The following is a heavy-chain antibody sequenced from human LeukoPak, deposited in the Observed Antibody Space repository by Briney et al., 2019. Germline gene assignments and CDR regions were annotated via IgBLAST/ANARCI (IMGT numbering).Heavy chain of an antibody. V-gene: IGHV4-34*01. Sequence: SETLSLTCAVDGGSFSGYYWSWIRQPPGKGLEWIGEINHSGSTNYNPSLKSRVTISVDTSKNQFSLKLSSVTAADTAVYYCARHFSSGWLNWFDPWGQGTLVTVSS. J-gene: IGHJ5*02. CDR1: GGSFSGYY. CDR2: INHSGST. D-gene: IGHD6-19*01. CDR3: ARHFSSGWLNWFDP.